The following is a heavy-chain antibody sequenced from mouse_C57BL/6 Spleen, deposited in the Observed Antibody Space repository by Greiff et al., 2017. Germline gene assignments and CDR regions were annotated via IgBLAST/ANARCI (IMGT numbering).Heavy chain of an antibody. CDR1: GYAFSSSW. J-gene: IGHJ1*03. D-gene: IGHD2-3*01. CDR3: AREGYDGYGFDV. CDR2: INPGDGDT. Sequence: QVQLQQSGPELVKPGASVKISCKASGYAFSSSWMNWVKQRPGKGLEWIGRINPGDGDTNYNGKFKGKATLTADKSSSTAYMQLSSLTSEDSAVYFCAREGYDGYGFDVWGTGTTVTVSS. V-gene: IGHV1-82*01.